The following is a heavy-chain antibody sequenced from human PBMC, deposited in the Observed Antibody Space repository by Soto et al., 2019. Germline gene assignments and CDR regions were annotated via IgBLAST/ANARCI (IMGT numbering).Heavy chain of an antibody. J-gene: IGHJ5*02. CDR3: AREVRGWFDP. CDR2: MNPNSGNT. D-gene: IGHD3-10*01. Sequence: QVQLVQSGAEVKKPGASVKVSCKASGYTFTSYDINWVRQATGQGLEWMGWMNPNSGNTVYAQHFQGRVTMTRSTSISTAYMELSSLRSDDPAVYYCAREVRGWFDPWGQEPWSPSPQ. CDR1: GYTFTSYD. V-gene: IGHV1-8*01.